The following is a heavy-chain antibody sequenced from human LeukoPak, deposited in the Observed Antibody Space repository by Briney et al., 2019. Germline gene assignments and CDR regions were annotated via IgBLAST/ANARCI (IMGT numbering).Heavy chain of an antibody. V-gene: IGHV3-30*01. D-gene: IGHD1-14*01. Sequence: PGGSLRLSCAASGFTFSSYAMPWVRQAPGKGLEWVAVISYDGSNKYYADSVKGRFTISRDNSKNTLYLQMNSLRAEDTAVTYCARDRAQRDRLLTSHWFDPWGQGTLVTVSS. CDR3: ARDRAQRDRLLTSHWFDP. CDR2: ISYDGSNK. J-gene: IGHJ5*02. CDR1: GFTFSSYA.